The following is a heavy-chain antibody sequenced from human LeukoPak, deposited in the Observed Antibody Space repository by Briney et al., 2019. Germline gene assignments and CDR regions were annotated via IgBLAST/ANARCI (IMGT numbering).Heavy chain of an antibody. CDR2: ISYDGSNK. D-gene: IGHD6-6*01. CDR1: GFTFSSYG. Sequence: GGSLRLSCAASGFTFSSYGMHWVRQAPGKGLEWVAVISYDGSNKYYADSVKGRFTISRDNSNNMLYLQMNSLRAEDTAVYYCARETYSSSSPFGYWGQGTLVTVSS. V-gene: IGHV3-30*03. CDR3: ARETYSSSSPFGY. J-gene: IGHJ4*02.